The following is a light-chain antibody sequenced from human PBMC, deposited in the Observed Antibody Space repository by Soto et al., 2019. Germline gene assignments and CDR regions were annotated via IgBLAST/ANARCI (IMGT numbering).Light chain of an antibody. CDR1: SSDVGGYNY. Sequence: QSALTQPPSASGSLGQSVTISCTGTSSDVGGYNYVSWYQQHPGKAPKLMIYEVSKWPSGVPDRFSGSKSGNTASLTVSGLQAEDEADYYCSSYSDSNNFVFGTGTKVTVL. CDR3: SSYSDSNNFV. J-gene: IGLJ1*01. V-gene: IGLV2-8*01. CDR2: EVS.